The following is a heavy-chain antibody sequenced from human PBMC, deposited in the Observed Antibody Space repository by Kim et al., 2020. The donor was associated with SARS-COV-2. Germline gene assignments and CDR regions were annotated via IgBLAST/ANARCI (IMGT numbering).Heavy chain of an antibody. CDR2: INTNTGNP. V-gene: IGHV7-4-1*02. CDR3: ARGRSIPARTSNPASFDY. D-gene: IGHD6-6*01. Sequence: ASVKVSCKASGYTFTNYGMHWVRQAPGQGLEWMGWINTNTGNPTYAQGFTGRFDFSLDTSVSTAYLQITSLKAEDTAVYYCARGRSIPARTSNPASFDYWGQGTLVTGSS. J-gene: IGHJ4*02. CDR1: GYTFTNYG.